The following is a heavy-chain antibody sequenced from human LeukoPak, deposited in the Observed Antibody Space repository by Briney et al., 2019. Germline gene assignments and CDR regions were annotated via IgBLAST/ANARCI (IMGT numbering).Heavy chain of an antibody. V-gene: IGHV3-74*01. CDR3: VRGNPFGGY. CDR1: GSYW. D-gene: IGHD2-15*01. Sequence: GGSLRLSCAASGSYWMHWVRQVPGKGLVWVSHINSDGSWTSYADSVKGLFTISRDNAKNSLYLQMNSLRAEDTAVYYCVRGNPFGGYWGQGTLATVSS. CDR2: INSDGSWT. J-gene: IGHJ4*02.